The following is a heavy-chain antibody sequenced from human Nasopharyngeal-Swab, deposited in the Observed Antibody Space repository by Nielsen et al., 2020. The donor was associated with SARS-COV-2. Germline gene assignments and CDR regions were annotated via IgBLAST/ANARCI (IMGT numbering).Heavy chain of an antibody. V-gene: IGHV4-59*01. CDR2: IYYSGST. Sequence: GSLRLSCTVSGGSISSYYWSWIRQPPGKGLEWIGYIYYSGSTNYNPSLKSRVTISVDTSKNQFSLKLSSVTAADTAVYYCARGGRGGMDVWGQGTTVTVSS. CDR1: GGSISSYY. CDR3: ARGGRGGMDV. J-gene: IGHJ6*02.